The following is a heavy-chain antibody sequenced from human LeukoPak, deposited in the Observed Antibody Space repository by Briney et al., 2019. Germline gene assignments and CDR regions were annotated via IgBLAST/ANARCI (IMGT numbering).Heavy chain of an antibody. J-gene: IGHJ4*02. CDR2: IYYSGDT. D-gene: IGHD2-2*01. CDR1: GGSITSSSHY. Sequence: SETLSLTCTVSGGSITSSSHYWGWIRQPPGKGLEWLGSIYYSGDTYYNPSLKSRVTISVDTSKNQFSLKLSSVTAADTAVYYCARRYCSSTSCYLFDYWGQGTLVTVSS. CDR3: ARRYCSSTSCYLFDY. V-gene: IGHV4-39*01.